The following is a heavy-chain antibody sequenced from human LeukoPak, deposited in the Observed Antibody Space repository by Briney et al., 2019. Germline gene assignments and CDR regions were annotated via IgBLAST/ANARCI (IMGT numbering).Heavy chain of an antibody. D-gene: IGHD2-2*01. J-gene: IGHJ3*02. CDR1: GYSFTSYW. CDR2: IDPSDSYT. CDR3: ARHDIVVVPAAIDAFDI. V-gene: IGHV5-10-1*01. Sequence: GASLRISCKGSGYSFTSYWISWVRQMPGKGLEWMGRIDPSDSYTNYSPSFQGHVTISADKSISTAYLQWSSLKASDTAMYYCARHDIVVVPAAIDAFDIWGQGTMVTVSS.